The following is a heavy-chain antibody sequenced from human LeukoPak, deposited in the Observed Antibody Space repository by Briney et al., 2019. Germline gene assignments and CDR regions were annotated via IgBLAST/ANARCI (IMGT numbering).Heavy chain of an antibody. CDR1: GYTFTGYY. V-gene: IGHV1-2*02. CDR3: ARERQWLAFDY. CDR2: INPNSGGT. D-gene: IGHD6-19*01. Sequence: ASVKVSCKASGYTFTGYYMHWVRQAPGQGLEWMGWINPNSGGTNYAQKFQGRVTMTSDTSITTAYMELSRLRSDDTAVYYCARERQWLAFDYWGQGTLVTVSS. J-gene: IGHJ4*02.